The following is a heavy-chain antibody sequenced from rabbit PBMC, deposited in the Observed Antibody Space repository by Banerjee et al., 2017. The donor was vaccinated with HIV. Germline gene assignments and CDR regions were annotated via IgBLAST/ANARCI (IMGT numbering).Heavy chain of an antibody. J-gene: IGHJ4*01. CDR3: ARCSYGYAGYAYAKILNL. Sequence: QSLEESGGDLVKPGASLTLTCTASGFSFSSNDYMCWVRQAPGKGLEWIACIDTSSGSTWYASWAKGRFTISKTSSTTVTLQMTSLTAADTAIYFCARCSYGYAGYAYAKILNLWGPGTLVTVS. D-gene: IGHD6-1*01. CDR1: GFSFSSNDY. V-gene: IGHV1S40*01. CDR2: IDTSSGST.